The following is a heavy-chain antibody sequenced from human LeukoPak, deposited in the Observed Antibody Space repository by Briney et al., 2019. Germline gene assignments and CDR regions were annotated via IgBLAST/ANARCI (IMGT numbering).Heavy chain of an antibody. Sequence: GGSLRLSCAASGFTFSSYSMNWVRQAPGKGLEWVLSISSSSSYIYYADSAKGRFTISRDNAKNSLYLQMNSLRAEDTAVYYCARWSIVGAPVWGQGTLVTVSS. V-gene: IGHV3-21*01. J-gene: IGHJ4*02. CDR3: ARWSIVGAPV. CDR1: GFTFSSYS. D-gene: IGHD1-26*01. CDR2: ISSSSSYI.